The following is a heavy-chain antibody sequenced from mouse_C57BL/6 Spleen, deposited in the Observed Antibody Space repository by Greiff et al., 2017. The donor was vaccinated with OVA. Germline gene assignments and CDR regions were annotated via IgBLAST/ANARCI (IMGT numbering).Heavy chain of an antibody. D-gene: IGHD2-5*01. J-gene: IGHJ2*01. CDR3: AREGEPWYSNYRYYFDY. Sequence: QVQLQQPGAELVKPGASVKMSCKASGYTFTSYWITWVKQRPGQGLEWIGDIYPGSGSTNYNEKFKSKATLTVDTSSSTAYMQLSSLTSEDSAVYYCAREGEPWYSNYRYYFDYWGQGTTLTVSS. V-gene: IGHV1-55*01. CDR2: IYPGSGST. CDR1: GYTFTSYW.